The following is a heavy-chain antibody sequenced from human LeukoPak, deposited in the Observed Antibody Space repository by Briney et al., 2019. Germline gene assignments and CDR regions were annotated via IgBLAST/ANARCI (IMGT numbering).Heavy chain of an antibody. CDR2: FKSKADGGAT. Sequence: GGSLRLSCAASGFTFTNAWMGWVRQAPGKGLEWVGRFKSKADGGATDYAAPVKGRFTISRDDSRNTVYLQLNNLKSEDTAEYYCTTDRGIAARPLFDYWGQGILVTVSS. V-gene: IGHV3-15*01. CDR1: GFTFTNAW. J-gene: IGHJ4*02. CDR3: TTDRGIAARPLFDY. D-gene: IGHD6-6*01.